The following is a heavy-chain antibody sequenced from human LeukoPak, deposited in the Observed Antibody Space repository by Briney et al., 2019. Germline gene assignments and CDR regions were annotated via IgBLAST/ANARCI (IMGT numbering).Heavy chain of an antibody. Sequence: GGSLRLSCAASGFTVSTNYMSWVRQAPGKGLEWVSVIYSGGSTYYADSVKGRFTISRHNSEHTLYLQMNSLRAEDTAVYYCARVLTNPFDYWGQGTLVTVSS. J-gene: IGHJ4*02. V-gene: IGHV3-53*04. CDR1: GFTVSTNY. CDR2: IYSGGST. CDR3: ARVLTNPFDY. D-gene: IGHD4-11*01.